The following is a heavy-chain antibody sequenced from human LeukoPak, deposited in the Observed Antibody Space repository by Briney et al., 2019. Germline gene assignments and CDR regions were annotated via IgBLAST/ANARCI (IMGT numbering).Heavy chain of an antibody. CDR3: ARGPPYYYYYYVAV. J-gene: IGHJ6*03. V-gene: IGHV1-2*02. Sequence: ASVKVSCKASGYTFTGYYMHWVRHAPGQGLGWMGWINPNSGGTNYAQKFQGSVTMTRHTSISTAYMALSRLRSDDTAVYYCARGPPYYYYYYVAVWGKGNTVTVSS. CDR1: GYTFTGYY. CDR2: INPNSGGT.